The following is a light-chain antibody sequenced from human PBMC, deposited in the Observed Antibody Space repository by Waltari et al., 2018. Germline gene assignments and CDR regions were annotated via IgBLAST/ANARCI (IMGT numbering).Light chain of an antibody. CDR3: QSYDSSLSGSV. Sequence: SVLTPPPSVSGAPGQRVTISCTGSSSNIGAGYDVHWYQQLPGTAPKVLIYGNSNRPSGVPDRFSGSKSGTSASLAITGLQAEDEADYYCQSYDSSLSGSVFGGGTKVTVL. CDR2: GNS. CDR1: SSNIGAGYD. V-gene: IGLV1-40*01. J-gene: IGLJ3*02.